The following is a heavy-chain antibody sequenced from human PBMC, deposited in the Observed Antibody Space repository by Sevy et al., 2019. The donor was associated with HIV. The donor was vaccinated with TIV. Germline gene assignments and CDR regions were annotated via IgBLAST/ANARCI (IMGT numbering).Heavy chain of an antibody. CDR3: VRRTMLRGRGVYYGMDV. CDR1: GYSFTSYW. J-gene: IGHJ6*02. CDR2: IYPGDSDT. D-gene: IGHD3-10*01. Sequence: GESLKISCKGSGYSFTSYWIGWVRQMPGKGLEWRGIIYPGDSDTRYSPSFQGQVTISADKSISTAYLQWSSLKASDTAMYYYVRRTMLRGRGVYYGMDVWGQGTTVTVSS. V-gene: IGHV5-51*01.